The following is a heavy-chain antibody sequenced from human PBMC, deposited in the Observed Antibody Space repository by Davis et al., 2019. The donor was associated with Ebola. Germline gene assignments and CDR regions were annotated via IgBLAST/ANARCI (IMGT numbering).Heavy chain of an antibody. J-gene: IGHJ6*02. V-gene: IGHV1-8*01. CDR2: MNPNSGNT. CDR1: GYTFTSYD. D-gene: IGHD6-13*01. CDR3: ARRPSSSWYQEYYYYYGMDV. Sequence: ASVKVSCKASGYTFTSYDINWVRQATGQGLEWMGWMNPNSGNTGYAQKFQGRVTMTRNTSISTAYMELSSLRSEDTAVYYCARRPSSSWYQEYYYYYGMDVWGQGTTVTVSS.